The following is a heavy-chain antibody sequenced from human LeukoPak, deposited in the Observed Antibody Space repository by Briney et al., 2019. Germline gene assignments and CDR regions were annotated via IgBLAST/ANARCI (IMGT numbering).Heavy chain of an antibody. CDR2: IIPIFGTA. V-gene: IGHV1-69*05. D-gene: IGHD3-3*01. CDR3: ARLKSPYDFWSGYYTRHAYYMDV. J-gene: IGHJ6*03. Sequence: GSSVKVSCKASGGTFSSYAISWVRQAPGQGLEWMGGIIPIFGTANYAQKFQGRVTITTDESTSTAYMELSSLRSKDTAVYYCARLKSPYDFWSGYYTRHAYYMDVWGKGTTVTVSS. CDR1: GGTFSSYA.